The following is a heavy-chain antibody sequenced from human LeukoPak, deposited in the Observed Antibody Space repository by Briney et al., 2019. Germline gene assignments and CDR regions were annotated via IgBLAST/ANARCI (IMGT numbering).Heavy chain of an antibody. J-gene: IGHJ1*01. CDR2: IRYDGSNK. CDR1: AFTLSTYG. D-gene: IGHD6-13*01. Sequence: GGIHRLSSAASAFTLSTYGMPWVCQAPATGLERVAFIRYDGSNKYYADSVKGRFTISRDNSKNTLYLQMNSLRAEDTAVYYCAKDAGIAAAGTFFQHWGQGTLVTVSS. V-gene: IGHV3-30*02. CDR3: AKDAGIAAAGTFFQH.